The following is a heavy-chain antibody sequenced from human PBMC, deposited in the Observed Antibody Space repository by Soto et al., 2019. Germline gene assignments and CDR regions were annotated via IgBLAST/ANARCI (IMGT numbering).Heavy chain of an antibody. Sequence: SKTLSLSYAVYGGSFSGYYWSWIRQPPGKGLEWIGEINHSGSTNYNPSLKSRVTISVDTSKNQFSLKLSSVTAADTAVYYCARAAPRYCSGGSCYSGMDYWGQGTLVTVS. V-gene: IGHV4-34*01. CDR1: GGSFSGYY. CDR3: ARAAPRYCSGGSCYSGMDY. CDR2: INHSGST. D-gene: IGHD2-15*01. J-gene: IGHJ4*02.